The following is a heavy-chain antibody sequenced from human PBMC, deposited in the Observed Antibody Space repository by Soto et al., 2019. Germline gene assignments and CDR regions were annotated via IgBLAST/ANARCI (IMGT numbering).Heavy chain of an antibody. D-gene: IGHD3-16*01. CDR2: IYYSGST. CDR1: GGTHSSGCFY. Sequence: SVTLSLTCTVSGGTHSSGCFYWSWIRQHPGQDLAWIGYIYYSGSTYYNPSLKSRVTISVDTSKNQFSLKLSSVTAADTAVYYCARELWGFEPWGQGTRVTFSS. CDR3: ARELWGFEP. V-gene: IGHV4-31*03. J-gene: IGHJ5*02.